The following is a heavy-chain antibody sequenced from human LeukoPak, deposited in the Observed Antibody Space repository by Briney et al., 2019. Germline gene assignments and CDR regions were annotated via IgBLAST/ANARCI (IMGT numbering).Heavy chain of an antibody. Sequence: ASVKVFCKASGYTFTDYYIHWLRQAPGQGLQWMGWINPYSGVTNFAQKFQGRVTMTRDTSINTAYMELTRLTSDDTAIYYCATHPIVGTTLFDYWGQGTLVTVPS. CDR2: INPYSGVT. CDR1: GYTFTDYY. J-gene: IGHJ4*02. CDR3: ATHPIVGTTLFDY. D-gene: IGHD1-26*01. V-gene: IGHV1-2*02.